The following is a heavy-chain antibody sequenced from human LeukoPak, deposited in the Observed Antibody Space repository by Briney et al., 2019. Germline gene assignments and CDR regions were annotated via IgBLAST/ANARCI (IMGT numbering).Heavy chain of an antibody. V-gene: IGHV3-23*01. CDR2: ISSSTGNT. Sequence: PGGSLRLSGAVSGFTFSSYAMNWVRQAPGKGLEWVSAISSSTGNTYYADSVKGRFTISRDNSKYTLYLQMNSLRAEDTAVYYCAKGAMRVLDPWGEGTLVTVSS. CDR3: AKGAMRVLDP. J-gene: IGHJ5*02. CDR1: GFTFSSYA.